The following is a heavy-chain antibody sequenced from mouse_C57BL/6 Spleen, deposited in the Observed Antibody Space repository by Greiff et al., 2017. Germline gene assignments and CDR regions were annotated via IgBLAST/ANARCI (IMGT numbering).Heavy chain of an antibody. CDR3: ARQLDYYGLDY. V-gene: IGHV5-6*01. CDR2: ISRGGSYT. J-gene: IGHJ2*01. D-gene: IGHD1-2*01. CDR1: GFTFSSYG. Sequence: DVQLVESGADLVKPGASLKLSCAASGFTFSSYGMSWVRQTPDKRLEWVATISRGGSYTYYPDSVKGRFTISRDNAKNTLYLQMSSLKSEDTAMYYCARQLDYYGLDYWGQGTTLTVSS.